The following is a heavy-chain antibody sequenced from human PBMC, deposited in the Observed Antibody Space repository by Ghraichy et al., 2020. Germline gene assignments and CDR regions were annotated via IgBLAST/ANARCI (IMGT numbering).Heavy chain of an antibody. CDR3: ARTDVDTAMAHFDY. D-gene: IGHD5-18*01. Sequence: GVSLNISCAASGFTFSSYAMHWVRQAPGKGLEWVAVISYDGSNKYYADSVKGRFTISRDNSKNTLYLQMNSLRAEDTAVYYCARTDVDTAMAHFDYWGQGTLVTVSS. V-gene: IGHV3-30-3*01. CDR1: GFTFSSYA. CDR2: ISYDGSNK. J-gene: IGHJ4*02.